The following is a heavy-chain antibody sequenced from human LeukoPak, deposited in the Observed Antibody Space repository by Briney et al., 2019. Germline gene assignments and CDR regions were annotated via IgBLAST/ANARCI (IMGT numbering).Heavy chain of an antibody. CDR2: INLDGTER. CDR1: GFTFSYFW. J-gene: IGHJ4*02. CDR3: ARDNVGATPFDY. Sequence: GGSLRLSCAASGFTFSYFWMSWVRQAPGNGLEWVANINLDGTERHYVDSVKGRFTISRDNARKSLYLQMNSLRDEDTAVYYCARDNVGATPFDYWGQGTLVTVSS. D-gene: IGHD1-26*01. V-gene: IGHV3-7*03.